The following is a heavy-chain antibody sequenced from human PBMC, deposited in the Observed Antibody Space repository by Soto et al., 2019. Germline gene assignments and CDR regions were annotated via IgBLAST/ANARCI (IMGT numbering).Heavy chain of an antibody. J-gene: IGHJ5*02. CDR3: ARDRQSIVVVAAGWLAP. V-gene: IGHV1-18*01. CDR2: ISAYNGNT. D-gene: IGHD2-15*01. Sequence: RLEWMGWISAYNGNTNYAQKLQGRVTMTTDTSTSTAYMELRSLRSDDTAVYYCARDRQSIVVVAAGWLAPWVQGTLVTVFS.